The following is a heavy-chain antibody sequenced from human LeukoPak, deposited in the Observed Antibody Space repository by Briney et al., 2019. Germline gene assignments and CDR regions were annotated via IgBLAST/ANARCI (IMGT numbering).Heavy chain of an antibody. D-gene: IGHD4-23*01. Sequence: GGSLRLSCAASGFTFSSYWMHWVRQAPGKGLVWVSRINSDGSSTSYADSVKGRFTISRDNSKNTLYLQMNSLRAEDTAVYYCAKALVYGGNSVFDYWGQGTLVTVSS. CDR3: AKALVYGGNSVFDY. J-gene: IGHJ4*02. CDR1: GFTFSSYW. V-gene: IGHV3-74*01. CDR2: INSDGSST.